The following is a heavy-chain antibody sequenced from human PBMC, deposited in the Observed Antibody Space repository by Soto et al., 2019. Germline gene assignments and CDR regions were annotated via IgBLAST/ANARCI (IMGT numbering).Heavy chain of an antibody. J-gene: IGHJ4*02. V-gene: IGHV3-23*01. CDR1: GFTFSSYD. CDR3: AKGYCRGTTCYDYFDY. CDR2: INDRAGSA. D-gene: IGHD2-2*01. Sequence: GGSLRLSCAASGFTFSSYDMSWVRQAPGKGLEWVSTINDRAGSASYADSVKGRFTISRDNSKNTLYLQMNSLRAEDTAVYYCAKGYCRGTTCYDYFDYWGQGTLVTVSS.